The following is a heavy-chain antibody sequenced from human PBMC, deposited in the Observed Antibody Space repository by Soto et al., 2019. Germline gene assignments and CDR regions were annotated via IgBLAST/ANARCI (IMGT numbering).Heavy chain of an antibody. J-gene: IGHJ4*02. Sequence: SETLSLTCTVSGGSSSSYYWSWIRQPPGKGLEWIGYIYYSGSTNYNPSLKSRVTISVDTSKNQFSLKLSSVTAADTAVYYCASSVSSSWYYFDYWGQGTLVTVSS. V-gene: IGHV4-59*01. D-gene: IGHD6-13*01. CDR2: IYYSGST. CDR3: ASSVSSSWYYFDY. CDR1: GGSSSSYY.